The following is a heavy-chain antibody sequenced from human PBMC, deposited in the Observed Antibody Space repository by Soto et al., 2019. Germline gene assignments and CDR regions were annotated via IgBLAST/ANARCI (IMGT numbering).Heavy chain of an antibody. CDR3: AKVGPYSTSNRFDP. CDR2: ISGSGGST. CDR1: GFTFSIYA. V-gene: IGHV3-23*01. Sequence: VSLRLSCAASGFTFSIYAMSWIRPAPVKGLEWVSGISGSGGSTYYADSVKGRFAISRDNSNNTLFLQMNSLRADDTAVYYCAKVGPYSTSNRFDPWGQGNRVTVSS. D-gene: IGHD6-6*01. J-gene: IGHJ5*02.